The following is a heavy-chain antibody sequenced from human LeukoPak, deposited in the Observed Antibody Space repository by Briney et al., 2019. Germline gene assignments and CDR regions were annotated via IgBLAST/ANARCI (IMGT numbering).Heavy chain of an antibody. Sequence: GGSLRLSCAASGFTFNTYSMTWVRQAPGKGLEWVSSISSSSSYIYYADSVKGRFTISRDNAKNSLYLQMNSLRAEDTAVYYCARVISSTSYVFDIWGQGTMVTVSS. D-gene: IGHD2-2*01. J-gene: IGHJ3*02. CDR3: ARVISSTSYVFDI. CDR1: GFTFNTYS. V-gene: IGHV3-21*01. CDR2: ISSSSSYI.